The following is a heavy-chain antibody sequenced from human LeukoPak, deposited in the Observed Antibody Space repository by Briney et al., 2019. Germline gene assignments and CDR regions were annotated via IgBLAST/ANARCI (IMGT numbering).Heavy chain of an antibody. CDR3: ATHDVLTGYPYFNY. Sequence: PGGSLRLSCAASGFIFRSYWMSWVRQAPGKGLEWVANIKQDGSDKYYVDSVKGRFTISRDNAKNSLYLQMDSLRAEDTAVYYCATHDVLTGYPYFNYWGQETLVTVSS. J-gene: IGHJ4*02. CDR1: GFIFRSYW. D-gene: IGHD3-9*01. V-gene: IGHV3-7*01. CDR2: IKQDGSDK.